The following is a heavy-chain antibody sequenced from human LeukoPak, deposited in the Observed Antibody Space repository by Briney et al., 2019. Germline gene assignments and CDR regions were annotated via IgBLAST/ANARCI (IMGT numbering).Heavy chain of an antibody. D-gene: IGHD3-10*02. J-gene: IGHJ6*03. V-gene: IGHV3-53*01. Sequence: PGGSLRLSCAASGFTVSSNYMTWVRQAPGKRLEWVSVIDKNAITYYADTVKGRFTISRDNSKNMLYLQMNSLRAEDTAVYYCARSLRVRGVPDYMDVWGKGTTVIISS. CDR1: GFTVSSNY. CDR2: IDKNAIT. CDR3: ARSLRVRGVPDYMDV.